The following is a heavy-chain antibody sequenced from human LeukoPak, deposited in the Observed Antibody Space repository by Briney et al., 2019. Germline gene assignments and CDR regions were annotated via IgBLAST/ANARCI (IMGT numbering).Heavy chain of an antibody. D-gene: IGHD2-2*01. CDR3: ASVLKYQLLYYFDY. J-gene: IGHJ4*02. CDR2: IYYSGST. Sequence: SETLSLTCTVSGGSISSSSYCWGWIRQPPGKGLEWIGSIYYSGSTYYNPSLKSRVTISVDTSKNQFSLKLSSVTAADTAVYYCASVLKYQLLYYFDYWGQGTLVTVSS. V-gene: IGHV4-39*01. CDR1: GGSISSSSYC.